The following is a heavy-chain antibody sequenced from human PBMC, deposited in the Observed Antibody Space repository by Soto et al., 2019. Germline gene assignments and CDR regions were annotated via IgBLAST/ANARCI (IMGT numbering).Heavy chain of an antibody. CDR3: ARARREVVPAATYYYYYMDV. Sequence: ASVKVSCKASGYTFTSYDINWVRQATGQGLEWMGWMNPNSGNTGYAQKFQGRFTMTRNNSISTAYMELSSLRSEDTAVYYCARARREVVPAATYYYYYMDVWGKGTTVTVSS. CDR1: GYTFTSYD. CDR2: MNPNSGNT. D-gene: IGHD2-2*01. V-gene: IGHV1-8*01. J-gene: IGHJ6*03.